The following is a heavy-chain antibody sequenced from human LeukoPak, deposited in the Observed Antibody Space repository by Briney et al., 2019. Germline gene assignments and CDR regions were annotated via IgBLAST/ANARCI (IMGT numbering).Heavy chain of an antibody. Sequence: GGSLRLSCAASGFTLSNAWMSWVRQAPGKGLEWDGRIKSKTDGGTTDYAAPVKGRFTISRDDSKNTLYLQMNSLKTEDTAVYYCSESSGSYFVYWGQGTLVTVSS. CDR3: SESSGSYFVY. CDR2: IKSKTDGGTT. CDR1: GFTLSNAW. D-gene: IGHD1-26*01. J-gene: IGHJ4*02. V-gene: IGHV3-15*01.